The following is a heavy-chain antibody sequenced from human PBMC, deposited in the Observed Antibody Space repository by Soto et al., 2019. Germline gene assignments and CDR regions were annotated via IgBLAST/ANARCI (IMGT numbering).Heavy chain of an antibody. CDR3: ASLEAAVSRESVDI. CDR1: GYTFTSYA. Sequence: QVQLVQSGAEVKKPGASVKVSCKASGYTFTSYAINWVRQATGQGLEWMGWMNHNSGNTGDAQKFQGRVTMTRNTSISTAYMELSSLSSEGPAEYYSASLEAAVSRESVDIWGKGTMVNVSS. J-gene: IGHJ3*02. CDR2: MNHNSGNT. V-gene: IGHV1-8*01. D-gene: IGHD6-13*01.